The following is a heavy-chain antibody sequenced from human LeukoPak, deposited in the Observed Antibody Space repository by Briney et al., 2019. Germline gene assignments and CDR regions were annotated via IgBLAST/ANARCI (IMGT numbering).Heavy chain of an antibody. D-gene: IGHD6-6*01. J-gene: IGHJ4*02. Sequence: GGSLRLSCAASGFTFSSYAMSWVRQAPGKGLEWVSAISGSGGSTYYADSVKGRFTISRDNSKNTLYLQMNSLRAEDTAVYYCARAFWSSSSYFDYWGQGTLVTVSS. CDR3: ARAFWSSSSYFDY. V-gene: IGHV3-23*01. CDR2: ISGSGGST. CDR1: GFTFSSYA.